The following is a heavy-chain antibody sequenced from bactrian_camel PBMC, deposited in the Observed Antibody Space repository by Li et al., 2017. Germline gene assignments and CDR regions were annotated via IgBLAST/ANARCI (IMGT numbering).Heavy chain of an antibody. CDR1: GFTFSSYY. CDR3: AARFSDYRCYLGSWSSGAY. D-gene: IGHD4*01. V-gene: IGHV3-2*01. J-gene: IGHJ4*01. Sequence: HVQLVESGGGLVQPGGSLRLSCAASGFTFSSYYMSWVRQAPGKGLEWVSSINGNSKNRHYSGSVKGRFTVSRDNAKNTVYLQTNNLKPEDTAMYYCAARFSDYRCYLGSWSSGAYWGQGTQVTVS. CDR2: INGNSKNR.